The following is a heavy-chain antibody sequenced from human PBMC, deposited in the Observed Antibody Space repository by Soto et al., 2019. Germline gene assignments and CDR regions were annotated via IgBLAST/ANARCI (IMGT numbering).Heavy chain of an antibody. D-gene: IGHD6-19*01. V-gene: IGHV3-48*02. Sequence: VGSLRLSCAASGFTFSSYSMNWVRQAPGKGLEWVSYISSSSSTIYYADSVKGRFTISRDNAKNSLYLQVNSLRDEDTAVYYCARDSGGSGWPYYYYGMDVWGQGTTVTVSS. CDR2: ISSSSSTI. CDR3: ARDSGGSGWPYYYYGMDV. J-gene: IGHJ6*02. CDR1: GFTFSSYS.